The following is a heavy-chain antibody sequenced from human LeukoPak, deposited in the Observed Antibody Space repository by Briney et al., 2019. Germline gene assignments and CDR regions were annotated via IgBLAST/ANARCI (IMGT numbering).Heavy chain of an antibody. CDR2: IEKNGSGK. CDR3: ASQPTNSGYFLY. CDR1: GFIFSDSW. V-gene: IGHV3-7*03. D-gene: IGHD3-22*01. J-gene: IGHJ4*02. Sequence: PGGSLRLSCTVSGFIFSDSWMAWIRQAPGKGLEWVAIIEKNGSGKNYVDSVKGRFIISRDNSKNTLYLQMNSLRAEDTAVYYCASQPTNSGYFLYWGQGTLVTVSS.